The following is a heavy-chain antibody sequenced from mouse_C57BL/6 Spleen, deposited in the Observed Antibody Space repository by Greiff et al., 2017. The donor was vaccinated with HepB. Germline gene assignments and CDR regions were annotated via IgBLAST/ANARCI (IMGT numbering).Heavy chain of an antibody. Sequence: EVQVVESGGGLVKPGGSLKLSCAASGFTFSDYGMHWVRQAPEKGLEWVAYISSGSSTIYYADTVKGRFTISRDNAKTTLFMQMTSLRSEDTAMYYCARDYSNSRYAMDYWSQGASVTVAS. CDR3: ARDYSNSRYAMDY. J-gene: IGHJ4*01. CDR1: GFTFSDYG. V-gene: IGHV5-17*01. CDR2: ISSGSSTI. D-gene: IGHD2-5*01.